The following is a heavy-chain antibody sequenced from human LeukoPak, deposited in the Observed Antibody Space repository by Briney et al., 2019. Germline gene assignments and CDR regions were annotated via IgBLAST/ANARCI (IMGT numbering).Heavy chain of an antibody. CDR1: GYTFTSYD. D-gene: IGHD3-10*01. CDR3: ARANDYYGSGSLTESYYYYMDV. Sequence: ASVKVSCKASGYTFTSYDINWVRQATGQGRERMGWMNPNSGNTGYAQKFQGRVTMTRNTSISTAYMELSSLRSEDTAVYYCARANDYYGSGSLTESYYYYMDVWGKGTTVTVSS. CDR2: MNPNSGNT. J-gene: IGHJ6*03. V-gene: IGHV1-8*01.